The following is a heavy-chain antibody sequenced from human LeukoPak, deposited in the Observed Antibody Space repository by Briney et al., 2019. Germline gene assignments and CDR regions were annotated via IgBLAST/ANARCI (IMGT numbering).Heavy chain of an antibody. J-gene: IGHJ4*02. V-gene: IGHV3-15*01. CDR3: TTDLGMATGDY. CDR2: IKSKTDGGTT. CDR1: GFTFSNAW. Sequence: GGSLRLSCAASGFTFSNAWMSWVRQAPGKGLEWVGRIKSKTDGGTTDYAAPVKGRFTISGDDSKNTLYLQMNSLKTEDTAVYYCTTDLGMATGDYWGQGTLVTVSS. D-gene: IGHD5-24*01.